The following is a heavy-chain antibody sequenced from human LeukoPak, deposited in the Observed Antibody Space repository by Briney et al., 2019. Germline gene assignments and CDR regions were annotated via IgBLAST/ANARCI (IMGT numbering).Heavy chain of an antibody. CDR1: GFTFSDYY. V-gene: IGHV3-11*01. CDR3: AKDPPSCRGYSCGYYFDY. D-gene: IGHD5-18*01. Sequence: KPGGSLRLSCAVSGFTFSDYYVSWIRQAPGKGLEWVSYISSGGSTISHADSVKGRFTISRDNSKNTLYLQMNSLRAEDTAVYYCAKDPPSCRGYSCGYYFDYWGQGTLVTVSS. CDR2: ISSGGSTI. J-gene: IGHJ4*02.